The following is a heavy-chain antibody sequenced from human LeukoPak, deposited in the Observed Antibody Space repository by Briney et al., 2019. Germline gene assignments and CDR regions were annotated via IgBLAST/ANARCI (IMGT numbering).Heavy chain of an antibody. CDR3: ARQKWLAFDI. CDR1: GGSISSYY. D-gene: IGHD5-18*01. Sequence: SETLSLTRTVSGGSISSYYWSWIRQPPGKGLEWIGYIYYSGSTNYNPSLKSRVTISVDTSKNQFYMKLSSVTAADTAVYYCARQKWLAFDIWGQGTMVTVSS. V-gene: IGHV4-59*08. CDR2: IYYSGST. J-gene: IGHJ3*02.